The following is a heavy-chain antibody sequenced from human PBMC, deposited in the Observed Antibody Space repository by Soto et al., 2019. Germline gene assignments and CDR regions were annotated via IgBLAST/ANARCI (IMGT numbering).Heavy chain of an antibody. V-gene: IGHV1-69*01. CDR2: IIHIFGSR. CDR3: ARGETDLGV. J-gene: IGHJ6*02. D-gene: IGHD2-21*02. Sequence: QVQLVQSGAEVKKPGSSVKVSCKASRDTFSTYAFNWVRQAPGQGLEWMGCIIHIFGSRTYAEKFQGRVTITADESTSTAYMELRSLRFEDTAVYYCARGETDLGVWGQGTNVTVSS. CDR1: RDTFSTYA.